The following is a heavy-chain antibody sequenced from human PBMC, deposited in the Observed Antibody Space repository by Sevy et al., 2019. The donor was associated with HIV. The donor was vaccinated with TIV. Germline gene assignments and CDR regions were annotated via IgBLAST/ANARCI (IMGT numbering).Heavy chain of an antibody. CDR3: AKGGLHWLDWYFDL. CDR1: GFTFSNYA. J-gene: IGHJ2*01. CDR2: VSSSGGSS. V-gene: IGHV3-23*01. Sequence: QPGGSLRLSCTASGFTFSNYAMSWVRQAPGKGLEWVSVVSSSGGSSYDTDSVEGRFTISRDNSKNTLYLQMKNLRAEDTALYYCAKGGLHWLDWYFDLWGRGTPVTVSS. D-gene: IGHD6-19*01.